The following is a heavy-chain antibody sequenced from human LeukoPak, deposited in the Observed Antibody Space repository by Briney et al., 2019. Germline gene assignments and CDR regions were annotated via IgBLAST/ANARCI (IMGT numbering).Heavy chain of an antibody. CDR1: GYTFTSYA. CDR2: INTNTGNP. Sequence: ASVKVSCKASGYTFTSYAMNWVRQAPGQGLEWMGWINTNTGNPTYAQGFTGRFVFSLDTSVSTAYLQISSLKAEDTAVYYCARPSSSSWYSDAFDIWGQGTMVTVSS. D-gene: IGHD6-13*01. J-gene: IGHJ3*02. CDR3: ARPSSSSWYSDAFDI. V-gene: IGHV7-4-1*02.